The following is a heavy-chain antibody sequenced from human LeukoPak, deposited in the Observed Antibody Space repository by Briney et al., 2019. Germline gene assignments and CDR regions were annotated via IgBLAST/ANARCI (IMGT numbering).Heavy chain of an antibody. CDR3: ARLPSRIVGAKSD. CDR2: INHSGST. V-gene: IGHV4-30-2*01. D-gene: IGHD1-26*01. Sequence: PSQTLSLTCTVSGGSISSGGYYWSWIRQPPGKGLEWIGEINHSGSTNYNPSLKSRVTISVDTSKNQFSLKLSSVTAADTAVYYCARLPSRIVGAKSDWGQGTLVTVSS. J-gene: IGHJ4*02. CDR1: GGSISSGGYY.